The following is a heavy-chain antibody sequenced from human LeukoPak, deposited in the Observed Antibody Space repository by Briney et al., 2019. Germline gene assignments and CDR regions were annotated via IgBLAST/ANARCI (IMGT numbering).Heavy chain of an antibody. Sequence: GESLKISCKGSGYSFVSYWIGWVRQRPGKGLEWLGIIYPGDSDTTYSPSFQGQVTISVDKSISTAYLQWSSLKASDTAIYYCASTLRAAMGHDAFDIWGQGTMVAVSS. CDR2: IYPGDSDT. D-gene: IGHD5-18*01. CDR1: GYSFVSYW. V-gene: IGHV5-51*01. CDR3: ASTLRAAMGHDAFDI. J-gene: IGHJ3*02.